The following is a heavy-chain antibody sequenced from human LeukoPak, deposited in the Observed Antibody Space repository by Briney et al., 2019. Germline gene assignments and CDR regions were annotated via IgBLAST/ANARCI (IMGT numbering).Heavy chain of an antibody. V-gene: IGHV3-7*01. CDR1: GFTFSSYW. D-gene: IGHD6-19*01. CDR3: ARDQIEQWLVRGFDY. Sequence: PGGSLRLSCAASGFTFSSYWMSWVRQAPGKGLEWVANIKQDGSEKYYVDSVKGRFTISRDNAKNPLYLQMNSLRAEDTAVYYCARDQIEQWLVRGFDYWGQGTLVTVSS. CDR2: IKQDGSEK. J-gene: IGHJ4*02.